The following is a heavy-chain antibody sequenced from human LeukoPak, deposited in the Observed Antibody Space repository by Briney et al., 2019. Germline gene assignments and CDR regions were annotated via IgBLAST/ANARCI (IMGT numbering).Heavy chain of an antibody. V-gene: IGHV4-34*01. D-gene: IGHD3-3*01. Sequence: SETLSLTCAVYGGSFSGYYWSWIRQPPGKGLEWIGEINHSGSTNCNPSLKSRVTISVDTSKNQFSLKLSSVTAADTAVYYCARGRGYDFWSGYYLDYWGQGTLVTVSS. CDR2: INHSGST. J-gene: IGHJ4*02. CDR1: GGSFSGYY. CDR3: ARGRGYDFWSGYYLDY.